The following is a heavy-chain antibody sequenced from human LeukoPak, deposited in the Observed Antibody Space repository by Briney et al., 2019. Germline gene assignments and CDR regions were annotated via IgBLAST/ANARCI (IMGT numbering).Heavy chain of an antibody. CDR3: ARAVAPLAAAADY. J-gene: IGHJ4*02. CDR1: GYTFTRYY. V-gene: IGHV1-46*01. D-gene: IGHD6-13*01. CDR2: INPSGGST. Sequence: ASVNVSCKASGYTFTRYYMHWVRQAPGQGLEWMGMINPSGGSTSYAQKFQGRVTMTRDTSTSTVLIELSSLTSEDTALYYCARAVAPLAAAADYWGQGTLVTVSS.